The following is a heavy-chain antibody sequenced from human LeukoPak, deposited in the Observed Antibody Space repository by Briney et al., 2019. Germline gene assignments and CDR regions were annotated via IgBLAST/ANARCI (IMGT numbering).Heavy chain of an antibody. V-gene: IGHV3-23*01. CDR3: AKTLWGLTLLSSDH. Sequence: QPGGSLRLSCAASGFAFSSYAMNWVRQAPGKGLAWVSGINNSGASTYYADSVKGRFTIYRDNSKNTLYLQMNSLRADDTAVYFCAKTLWGLTLLSSDHWGQGTLVTVSS. CDR2: INNSGAST. J-gene: IGHJ4*02. CDR1: GFAFSSYA. D-gene: IGHD3-16*01.